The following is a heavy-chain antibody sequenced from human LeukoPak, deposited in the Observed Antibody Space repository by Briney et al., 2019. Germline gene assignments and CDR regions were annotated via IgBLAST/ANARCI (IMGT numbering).Heavy chain of an antibody. J-gene: IGHJ4*02. D-gene: IGHD3-22*01. Sequence: GASVKVSCKASGYTFTGYYMHWVRQAPGQGLEWMGWINPNCGGTNYAQKFQGRVTMTRDTSISTAYMELSRLRSDDTAVYYCAREEGMYYYDSSGSPDWGQGTLVTVSS. V-gene: IGHV1-2*02. CDR2: INPNCGGT. CDR1: GYTFTGYY. CDR3: AREEGMYYYDSSGSPD.